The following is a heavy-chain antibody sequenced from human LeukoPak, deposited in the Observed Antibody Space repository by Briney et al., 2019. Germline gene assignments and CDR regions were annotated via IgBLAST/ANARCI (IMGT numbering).Heavy chain of an antibody. Sequence: PSETLSLTCTVSADSFSTHYWTWIRQPPGKGLEWIGYISHSGSTNYNPSLKSRVTISVDTSKNQFSLKLSSVTAADTAVYYCARDPTTVTKGFDIWGQGTMVTVSS. V-gene: IGHV4-59*11. CDR1: ADSFSTHY. D-gene: IGHD4-17*01. CDR3: ARDPTTVTKGFDI. CDR2: ISHSGST. J-gene: IGHJ3*02.